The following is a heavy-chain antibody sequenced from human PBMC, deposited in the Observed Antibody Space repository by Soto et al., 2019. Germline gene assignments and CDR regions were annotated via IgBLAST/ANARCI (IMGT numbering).Heavy chain of an antibody. D-gene: IGHD3-10*01. CDR1: GGSISSYY. CDR2: IYYSGST. J-gene: IGHJ4*02. CDR3: ARSHAAGIGDY. V-gene: IGHV4-59*01. Sequence: KPSETLSLTCTVSGGSISSYYWSWIRQPPGKGLEWIGYIYYSGSTNYNPSLKSRVTISVDTSKNQFSLKLSSVTAADTAVYYCARSHAAGIGDYWGQGTLVTVSS.